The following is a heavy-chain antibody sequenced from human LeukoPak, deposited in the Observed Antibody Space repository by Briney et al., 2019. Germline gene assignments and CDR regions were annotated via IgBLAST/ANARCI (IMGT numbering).Heavy chain of an antibody. CDR2: IYYSGST. Sequence: SETLSLTCAVYGGSFSGYYWSWIRQPPGKGLEWIGYIYYSGSTNYNPSLKSRVTISVDTSKNQFSLKLSSVTAADTAVYYCARGDRVSTMGAFSYFFDYWGQGTLVIVSS. J-gene: IGHJ4*02. CDR3: ARGDRVSTMGAFSYFFDY. D-gene: IGHD3-10*01. CDR1: GGSFSGYY. V-gene: IGHV4-59*01.